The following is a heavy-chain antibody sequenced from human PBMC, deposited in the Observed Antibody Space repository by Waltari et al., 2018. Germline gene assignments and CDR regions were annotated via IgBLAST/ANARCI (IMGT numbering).Heavy chain of an antibody. V-gene: IGHV1-24*01. J-gene: IGHJ6*02. CDR3: ATVWELLRGYYYYGMDV. CDR2: FDPEDGET. Sequence: QVQLVQSGAEVKKPGASVKVSCKVSGSTLTELSMPWVRQAPGKGLEWMGGFDPEDGETIYAQKFQGRVTMTEDTSTDTAYMELSSLRSEDTAVYYCATVWELLRGYYYYGMDVWGQGTTVTVSS. CDR1: GSTLTELS. D-gene: IGHD1-26*01.